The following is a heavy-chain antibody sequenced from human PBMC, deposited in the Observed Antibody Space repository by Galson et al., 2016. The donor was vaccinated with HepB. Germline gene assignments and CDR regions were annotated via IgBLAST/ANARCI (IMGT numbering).Heavy chain of an antibody. D-gene: IGHD6-13*01. J-gene: IGHJ4*02. CDR2: IYYSGTT. CDR3: ARVGSSWYEGVWDY. Sequence: SETLSLTCTVSGGSISNFYWSWVRQPPGKGLEWIGHIYYSGTTNYSPSLKSRVSISIDTSKNQFSLRLTSVTAADTAVYYCARVGSSWYEGVWDYWGPGTVVTVSS. CDR1: GGSISNFY. V-gene: IGHV4-59*08.